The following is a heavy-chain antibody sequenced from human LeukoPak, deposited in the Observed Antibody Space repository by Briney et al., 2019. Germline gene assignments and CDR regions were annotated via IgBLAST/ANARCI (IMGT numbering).Heavy chain of an antibody. V-gene: IGHV3-23*01. D-gene: IGHD6-19*01. CDR1: GSIFSNYA. CDR2: ISRSGGST. Sequence: GGSLRLSCAASGSIFSNYAMSWVRQAPGKGLEWVSAISRSGGSTYYADSVKGRFTISRDNSKNTLYLQMNSLRAEDTAVYYCAKFGFSITVAATGVDYWGQGTLVTVSS. CDR3: AKFGFSITVAATGVDY. J-gene: IGHJ4*02.